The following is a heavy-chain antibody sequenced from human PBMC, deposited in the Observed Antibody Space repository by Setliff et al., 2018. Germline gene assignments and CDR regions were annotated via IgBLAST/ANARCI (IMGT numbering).Heavy chain of an antibody. V-gene: IGHV4-61*01. J-gene: IGHJ4*02. CDR3: ARDRTYYASGTYTRWFDY. CDR1: GGSVGNSHYY. D-gene: IGHD3-10*01. Sequence: SETLSLTCTVSGGSVGNSHYYWSWIRQTPEKGLEWIGFVFYSGDTRYNPSLKSRVTMSVDTSMNQFSLNLNSVTAADTAVYYCARDRTYYASGTYTRWFDYWGQGTLVTVS. CDR2: VFYSGDT.